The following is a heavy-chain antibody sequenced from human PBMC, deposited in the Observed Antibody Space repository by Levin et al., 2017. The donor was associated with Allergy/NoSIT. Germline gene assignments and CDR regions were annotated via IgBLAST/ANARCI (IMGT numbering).Heavy chain of an antibody. CDR2: IKQDGSEK. V-gene: IGHV3-7*04. CDR3: ARAYCGGDCYSYYYGMDV. D-gene: IGHD2-21*02. CDR1: GFTFSSYW. J-gene: IGHJ6*02. Sequence: TGGSLRLSCAASGFTFSSYWMSWVRQAPGKGLEWVANIKQDGSEKYYVDSVKGRFTISRDNAKNSLYLQMNSLRAEDTAVYYCARAYCGGDCYSYYYGMDVWGQGTTVTVSS.